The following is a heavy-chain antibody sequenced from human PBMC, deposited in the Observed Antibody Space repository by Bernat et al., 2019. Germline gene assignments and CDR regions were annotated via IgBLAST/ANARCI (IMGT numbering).Heavy chain of an antibody. CDR2: ISGSGGST. CDR1: GFTFSSYA. D-gene: IGHD2-2*01. CDR3: AKWRASGYCSSTSCYVGYFDL. V-gene: IGHV3-23*04. J-gene: IGHJ2*01. Sequence: VQLVESGGGVVQPGRSLRLSCAASGFTFSSYAMSWVRQAPGKGLEWVSAISGSGGSTYYADSVKGRFTISRDNSKNTLYLQMNSLRAEDTAVYYCAKWRASGYCSSTSCYVGYFDLWGRGTLVTVSS.